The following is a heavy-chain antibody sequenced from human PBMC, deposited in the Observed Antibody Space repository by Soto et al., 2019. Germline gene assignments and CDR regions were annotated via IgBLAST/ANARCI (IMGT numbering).Heavy chain of an antibody. Sequence: QVQLVQSGTEVKKPGASVKVSCKASGYIMTTYGVSWVRQAPGQGLEWVGWINAYNDHTNYAQKFQGRVTMTTDTSTSTAYREARRLRFDDTAGIYGSKGSYLEQWGQGNLVTVSS. CDR1: GYIMTTYG. CDR3: SKGSYLEQ. J-gene: IGHJ4*02. CDR2: INAYNDHT. D-gene: IGHD3-10*01. V-gene: IGHV1-18*01.